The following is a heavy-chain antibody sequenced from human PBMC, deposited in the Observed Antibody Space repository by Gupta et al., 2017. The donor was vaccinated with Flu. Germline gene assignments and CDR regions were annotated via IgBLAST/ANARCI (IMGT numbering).Heavy chain of an antibody. D-gene: IGHD6-13*01. CDR2: ISGSGGST. J-gene: IGHJ4*02. V-gene: IGHV3-23*01. Sequence: FSSYAMSWVRQAPGKGLEWVSAISGSGGSTYYADSVKGRFTISRDNSKNTLYLQMNSLRAEDTAVYYCAKAPEAADVFDYWGQGTLVTVSS. CDR3: AKAPEAADVFDY. CDR1: FSSYA.